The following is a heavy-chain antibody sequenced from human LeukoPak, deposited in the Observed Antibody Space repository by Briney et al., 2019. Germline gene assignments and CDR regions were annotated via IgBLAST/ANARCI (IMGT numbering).Heavy chain of an antibody. CDR2: IIPIFGTA. CDR1: GGTFSSYA. CDR3: ARGPPVSGSHQVFDY. Sequence: SVKVSCKASGGTFSSYAISWVRQAPGQGLEWMGGIIPIFGTANYAQKFQGRVTITTDESTSTAYMELGSLRSEDTAVYYCARGPPVSGSHQVFDYWGQGTLVTVSS. V-gene: IGHV1-69*05. D-gene: IGHD1-26*01. J-gene: IGHJ4*02.